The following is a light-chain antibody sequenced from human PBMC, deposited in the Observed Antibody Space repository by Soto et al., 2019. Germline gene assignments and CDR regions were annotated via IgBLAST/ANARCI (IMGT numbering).Light chain of an antibody. CDR2: GAS. CDR3: QQYNNWPLWT. J-gene: IGKJ1*01. V-gene: IGKV3-15*01. Sequence: EIVMTQSPATLSVSPGERATLSCRASQSVSSNLAWYQQKPGQAPRLLIYGASTRATGIPARFSGSGSGTEFTLTISSLQSEYFAVYYCQQYNNWPLWTFGQGTNVEIQ. CDR1: QSVSSN.